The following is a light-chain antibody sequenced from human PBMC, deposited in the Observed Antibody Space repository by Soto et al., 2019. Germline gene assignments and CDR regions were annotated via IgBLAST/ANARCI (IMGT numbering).Light chain of an antibody. J-gene: IGKJ4*01. CDR3: QQYYTIPLT. CDR1: QSVTSNY. CDR2: VAS. Sequence: ENALTQSPGTLSLSPGERATLSCRASQSVTSNYLAWYQQKPGQAPRLLIYVASVRATGIPDRFSGSGSGADFTLTISSLQAEDVAVYYCQQYYTIPLTFGGGTKVEIK. V-gene: IGKV3-20*01.